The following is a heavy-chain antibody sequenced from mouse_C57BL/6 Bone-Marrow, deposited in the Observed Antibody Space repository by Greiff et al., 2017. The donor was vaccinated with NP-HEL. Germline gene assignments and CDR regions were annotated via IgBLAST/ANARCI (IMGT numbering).Heavy chain of an antibody. J-gene: IGHJ3*01. CDR1: GFNIKDYY. D-gene: IGHD1-1*01. CDR2: IDPEDGDT. V-gene: IGHV14-1*01. CDR3: TKKTLFYYSSSSFAY. Sequence: VQLQQSGAELVRPGASVKLSCTASGFNIKDYYMHWVKQRPEQGLEWIGRIDPEDGDTEYAPKFQGKATMTADTSSNTAYLQLSSLTSEDTAVYYCTKKTLFYYSSSSFAYWGQGTLVTVSA.